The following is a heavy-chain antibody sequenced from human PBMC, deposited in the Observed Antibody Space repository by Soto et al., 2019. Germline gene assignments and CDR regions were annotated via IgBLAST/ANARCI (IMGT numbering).Heavy chain of an antibody. V-gene: IGHV1-69*02. CDR2: IIPILGIA. J-gene: IGHJ4*02. Sequence: QVQLVQSGAEVKKPGSSVKVSCKAPGGTFSSYTISWVRQAPGQGLEWMGRIIPILGIANYAQKFQGRVTITADKSTSTAYMELSSLRSEDTAVYYCARLDNPKGGYYGSGNTDYWGQGTLVTVSS. CDR1: GGTFSSYT. CDR3: ARLDNPKGGYYGSGNTDY. D-gene: IGHD3-10*01.